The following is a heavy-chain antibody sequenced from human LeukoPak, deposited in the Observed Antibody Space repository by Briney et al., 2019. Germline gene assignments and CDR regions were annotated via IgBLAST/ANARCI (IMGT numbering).Heavy chain of an antibody. Sequence: PSETLSLTCAVSGGSISSGGYSWSWIRQPPGKGLEWIGYIYHSGSTYYNPSLKSRVTISVDRSKNQFSLKLSSVTAADTAVYYCARTHYYDSSGYYHFDYWGQGTLVTVSS. V-gene: IGHV4-30-2*01. CDR1: GGSISSGGYS. D-gene: IGHD3-22*01. CDR2: IYHSGST. J-gene: IGHJ4*02. CDR3: ARTHYYDSSGYYHFDY.